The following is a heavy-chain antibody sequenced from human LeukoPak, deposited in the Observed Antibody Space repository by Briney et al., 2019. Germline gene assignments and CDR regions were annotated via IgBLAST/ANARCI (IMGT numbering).Heavy chain of an antibody. Sequence: GGSLRLSCAASGFTFDDYAMHWVRQAPGKGLEWVSAISGSGGSTYYADSVKGRFTISRDNSKNTLYLQMNSLRAEDTAVYYCAKDRGPYQLLSWGQGTLVTVSS. CDR3: AKDRGPYQLLS. CDR1: GFTFDDYA. D-gene: IGHD2-2*01. J-gene: IGHJ5*02. CDR2: ISGSGGST. V-gene: IGHV3-23*01.